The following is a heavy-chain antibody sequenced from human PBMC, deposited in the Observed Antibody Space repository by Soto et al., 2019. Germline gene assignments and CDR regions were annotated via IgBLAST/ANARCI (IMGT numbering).Heavy chain of an antibody. Sequence: EVYLVESGGGLVEPGRSLRLSCTSSGFPFGNFLMSWFRQAPGKGMEWVGFIRSQPYGGTAEYAASVRGRFTISRDDSKGTAYLQMNSLQTEDSGVYYCIGSFPFWGQGTLVTVSS. D-gene: IGHD3-10*01. CDR3: IGSFPF. CDR2: IRSQPYGGTA. V-gene: IGHV3-49*03. J-gene: IGHJ4*02. CDR1: GFPFGNFL.